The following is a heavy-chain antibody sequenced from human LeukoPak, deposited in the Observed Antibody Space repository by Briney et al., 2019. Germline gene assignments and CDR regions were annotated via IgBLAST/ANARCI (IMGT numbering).Heavy chain of an antibody. Sequence: GRSLRLSCAASGFTFSSYGMHWVRQAQGKGLEWVAVIWYDGSNKYYADSVKGRFTISRDNSKNTLYLQMNSLRAEDTAVYYCAKDLSFAYYDSSGPLFQHWGQGTLVTVSS. CDR2: IWYDGSNK. J-gene: IGHJ1*01. CDR1: GFTFSSYG. V-gene: IGHV3-33*06. CDR3: AKDLSFAYYDSSGPLFQH. D-gene: IGHD3-22*01.